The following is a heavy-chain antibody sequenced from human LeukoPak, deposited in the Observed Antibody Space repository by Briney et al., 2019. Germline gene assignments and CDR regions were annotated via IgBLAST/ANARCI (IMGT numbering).Heavy chain of an antibody. CDR1: GFTVSDNY. Sequence: PGGSLRLSCAASGFTVSDNYMTWVRQAPGKGLEWVSSIYNTGATHYAESVKGRFTISRDNSKNTLFLQTNSLRAEDMAVYYCARIEWERLGRAFDIWGQGTMVTVSS. CDR3: ARIEWERLGRAFDI. J-gene: IGHJ3*02. D-gene: IGHD1-26*01. V-gene: IGHV3-53*01. CDR2: IYNTGAT.